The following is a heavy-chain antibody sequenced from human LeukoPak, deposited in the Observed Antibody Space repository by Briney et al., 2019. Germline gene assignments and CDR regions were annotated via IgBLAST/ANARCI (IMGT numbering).Heavy chain of an antibody. CDR1: GYTFTGYY. V-gene: IGHV1-2*02. Sequence: ASVKVSCKASGYTFTGYYMYWVRQAPGQGLEWMGWINPNGGGTNYAQKFQGRVTMTRDTSISTAYMELSRLRSDDTAVYYCARVIATTVTTSFDYWGQGTLVTVSS. CDR3: ARVIATTVTTSFDY. J-gene: IGHJ4*02. D-gene: IGHD4-17*01. CDR2: INPNGGGT.